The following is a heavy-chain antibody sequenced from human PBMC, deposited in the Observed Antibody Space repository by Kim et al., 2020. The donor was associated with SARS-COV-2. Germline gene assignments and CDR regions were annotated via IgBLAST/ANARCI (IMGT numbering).Heavy chain of an antibody. CDR1: GFSFSSYS. CDR3: SCVRTNPQAWVCFDV. CDR2: ISYDENNK. J-gene: IGHJ3*01. Sequence: GGSLRLSCAASGFSFSSYSIHWVRQAPGKGLEWVAAISYDENNKEYAYSVKVRFTITIYSANNTHKLQMNSLRPKNKDVFDCSCVRTNPQAWVCFDV. V-gene: IGHV3-30*04. D-gene: IGHD1-1*01.